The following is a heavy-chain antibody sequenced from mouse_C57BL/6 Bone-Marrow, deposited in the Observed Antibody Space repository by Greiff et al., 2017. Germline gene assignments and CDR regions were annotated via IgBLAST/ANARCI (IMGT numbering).Heavy chain of an antibody. CDR1: GFNIKDYY. CDR2: IDPEDGET. D-gene: IGHD1-1*01. CDR3: ARRFITTVVARGYYFDY. J-gene: IGHJ2*01. Sequence: VQLQQSGAELVKPGASVKLSCTASGFNIKDYYMHWVKQRTEQGLEWIGRIDPEDGETKYAPKFKGKATITADTSSNTAYLQLSSLTSEDTAVYYCARRFITTVVARGYYFDYWGQGTTLTVSS. V-gene: IGHV14-2*01.